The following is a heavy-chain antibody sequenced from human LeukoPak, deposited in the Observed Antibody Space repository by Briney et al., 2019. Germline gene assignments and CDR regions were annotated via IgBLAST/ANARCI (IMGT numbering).Heavy chain of an antibody. V-gene: IGHV3-64D*09. CDR3: VPLPIAVAGTYLLDY. D-gene: IGHD6-19*01. J-gene: IGHJ4*02. Sequence: GGSLRLSCSASGFTFSTYGMHWVRQAPGKGLEYVSGISSYGGSTYYADPVKGRFTISRDNSKNTLYLQMNSLRVEDTTVYYCVPLPIAVAGTYLLDYWGQGTLVTVSS. CDR2: ISSYGGST. CDR1: GFTFSTYG.